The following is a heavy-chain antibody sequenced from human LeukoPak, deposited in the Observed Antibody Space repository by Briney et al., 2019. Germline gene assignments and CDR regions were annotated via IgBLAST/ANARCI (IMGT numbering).Heavy chain of an antibody. Sequence: PGGSLRLSCAASGFTVSSNYMSWVRQAPGKGLEWVSVIYSGGSTYYADSVKGRFTISRDNSKNTLYLQMNSLRAEDTAVYYCARALYSSGIDYWGQGTLVTVSP. D-gene: IGHD6-19*01. V-gene: IGHV3-53*01. CDR2: IYSGGST. CDR3: ARALYSSGIDY. CDR1: GFTVSSNY. J-gene: IGHJ4*02.